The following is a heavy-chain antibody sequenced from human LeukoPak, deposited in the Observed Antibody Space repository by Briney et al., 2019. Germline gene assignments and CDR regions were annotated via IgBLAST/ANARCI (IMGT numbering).Heavy chain of an antibody. J-gene: IGHJ6*03. D-gene: IGHD3-3*01. Sequence: SETLSLTCTVSGGSISSSSYYWGWIRQPPGKGLEWIGSIYHSGSTYYNPSLKSRVTISVDTSKKQFSLKLSSVTAADTAVYYCARHENPYYDFWSGQHRADYYYMDVWGKGTTVTVSS. CDR3: ARHENPYYDFWSGQHRADYYYMDV. CDR1: GGSISSSSYY. V-gene: IGHV4-39*01. CDR2: IYHSGST.